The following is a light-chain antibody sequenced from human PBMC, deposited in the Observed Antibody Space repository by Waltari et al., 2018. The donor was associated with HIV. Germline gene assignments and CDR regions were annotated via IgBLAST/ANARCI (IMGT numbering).Light chain of an antibody. Sequence: EVVLTQSPATLSVSPGETVTLSCTASQTLKSNLARYLQRPGQAPRLSIYGASTRAAVIPARFSGNGSGTDFTLTISSLQSEDFAVYFCQHYTNWPPGYTFGPGTKLEI. J-gene: IGKJ2*01. CDR1: QTLKSN. V-gene: IGKV3-15*01. CDR2: GAS. CDR3: QHYTNWPPGYT.